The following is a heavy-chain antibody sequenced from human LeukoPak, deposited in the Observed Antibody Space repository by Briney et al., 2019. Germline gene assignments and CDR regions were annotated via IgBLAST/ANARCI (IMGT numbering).Heavy chain of an antibody. Sequence: SETLSLTCAVSGASISSSSYYWGWIRQPPGKGLEWIGSIYYSGNTYYNPSLKSRVTISVDTSKNQFSLKLSSVTAADTAVYYCARGRGEGRGIAMVRGVRAPSYNWFDPWGHGTQVTVSS. V-gene: IGHV4-39*07. J-gene: IGHJ5*02. CDR2: IYYSGNT. D-gene: IGHD3-10*01. CDR1: GASISSSSYY. CDR3: ARGRGEGRGIAMVRGVRAPSYNWFDP.